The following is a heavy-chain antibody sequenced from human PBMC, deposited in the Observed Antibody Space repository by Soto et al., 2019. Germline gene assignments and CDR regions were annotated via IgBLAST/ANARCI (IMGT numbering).Heavy chain of an antibody. V-gene: IGHV3-53*01. CDR1: GFTVSSNY. CDR3: ARDRVESGYPEYFQH. Sequence: EVQLVESGGSLIQPGGSLRLSCAASGFTVSSNYMSWVRQAPGKGLEWVSVIYSGGSTYYADSVKSRFTISRDNSKNTLYLQMNSLRAEDTAVYYCARDRVESGYPEYFQHWGQGTLVTVSS. CDR2: IYSGGST. D-gene: IGHD3-22*01. J-gene: IGHJ1*01.